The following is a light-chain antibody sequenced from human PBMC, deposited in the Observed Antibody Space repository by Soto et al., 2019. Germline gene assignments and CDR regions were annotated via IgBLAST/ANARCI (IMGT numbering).Light chain of an antibody. Sequence: ESVLTQSPGTLSLSPGERATLSCRASQSVSSSYLAWYQQKPGQAPRLLIYGASSRATGIPDRFSGSGSGTDFTLTISRLEPEHFAVYYCQQYGSFWTFGQGTKV. V-gene: IGKV3-20*01. J-gene: IGKJ1*01. CDR3: QQYGSFWT. CDR2: GAS. CDR1: QSVSSSY.